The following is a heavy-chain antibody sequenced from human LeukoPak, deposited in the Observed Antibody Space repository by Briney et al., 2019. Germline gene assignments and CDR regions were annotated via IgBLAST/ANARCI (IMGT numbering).Heavy chain of an antibody. CDR2: IYYSGST. D-gene: IGHD4-17*01. V-gene: IGHV4-61*01. CDR3: ARSHLPYGDYLNGY. J-gene: IGHJ4*02. CDR1: GGSVSSGSYY. Sequence: SETLSLTCTVPGGSVSSGSYYWSWIRQPPGKGLEWIGYIYYSGSTNYNPSLKSRVTISVDTSKNQFSLKLSSVTAADTAVYYCARSHLPYGDYLNGYRGQGTLVTVSS.